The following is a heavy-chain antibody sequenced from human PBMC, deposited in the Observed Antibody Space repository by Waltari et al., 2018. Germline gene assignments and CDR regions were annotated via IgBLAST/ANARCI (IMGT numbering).Heavy chain of an antibody. D-gene: IGHD3-22*01. CDR3: AKDRHGYFQPVDS. CDR2: ISGGGIST. Sequence: GQLVQSGAEMKRPGASVKVSCKASGYAFSNYFLHWVRQAPGKGLEWVSTISGGGISTYYADSVKGRFTISRDNSKNTLSLQMNSLRAEDTAIYYCAKDRHGYFQPVDSWGQGTLVTVSS. CDR1: GYAFSNYF. V-gene: IGHV3-23*04. J-gene: IGHJ4*02.